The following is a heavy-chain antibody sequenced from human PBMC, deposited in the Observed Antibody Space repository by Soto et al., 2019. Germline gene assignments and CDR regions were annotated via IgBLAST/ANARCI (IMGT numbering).Heavy chain of an antibody. V-gene: IGHV4-31*03. CDR1: GGSISSGGYY. CDR3: ARARIYGSGSFPSCFQH. Sequence: SETLSLTCTVSGGSISSGGYYWSWIRQHPGKGLEWIGYIYYSGSTYYNPSLKCGVTISVDTSKNQFSLKLSSVTAADTAVYYCARARIYGSGSFPSCFQHWGQGTLVTVSS. D-gene: IGHD3-10*01. J-gene: IGHJ1*01. CDR2: IYYSGST.